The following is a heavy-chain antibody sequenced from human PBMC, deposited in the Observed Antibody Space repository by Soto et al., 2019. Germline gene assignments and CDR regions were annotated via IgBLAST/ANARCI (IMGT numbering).Heavy chain of an antibody. V-gene: IGHV1-8*01. CDR3: GRGRSGQIVVFY. D-gene: IGHD5-12*01. CDR2: MNPNSGNT. CDR1: GYTFTSYD. J-gene: IGHJ4*02. Sequence: ASVKVSCKASGYTFTSYDINWVRQATGQGLEWMGWMNPNSGNTGCAQKFQGRVTMTRNTSISTAYMELSSLRSEDTAVYYCGRGRSGQIVVFYWGQGTPVTVSS.